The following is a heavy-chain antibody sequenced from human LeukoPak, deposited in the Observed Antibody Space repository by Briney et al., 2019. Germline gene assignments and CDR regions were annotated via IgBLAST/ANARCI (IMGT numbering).Heavy chain of an antibody. Sequence: SQTLSLTCTVSGGSISSGGYYWSWIRQFPGKGLEWIGYIYYSGSTYYNPSLKSRMTISVDTSKNQFSLKLSSVTAADTAVYYCARIIGSKENAFDIWGQGTMVTVSS. D-gene: IGHD2-15*01. CDR2: IYYSGST. CDR3: ARIIGSKENAFDI. CDR1: GGSISSGGYY. J-gene: IGHJ3*02. V-gene: IGHV4-31*03.